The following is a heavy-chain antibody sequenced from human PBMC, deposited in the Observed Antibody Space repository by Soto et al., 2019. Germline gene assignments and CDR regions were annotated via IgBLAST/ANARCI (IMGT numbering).Heavy chain of an antibody. J-gene: IGHJ3*02. CDR3: VRRYYYFWSGYYAFDI. CDR2: VSWNGSRP. Sequence: EVQLVESGGGLVQPGGSLRLSCAASRFTFSNSDVNWVHQAPGKGLEWVSGVSWNGSRPHYADSVKGRFIISRDNSRNTLYLQTNSLRAEDTAVYYCVRRYYYFWSGYYAFDIWGQGTMVTVSS. D-gene: IGHD3-3*01. V-gene: IGHV3-35*01. CDR1: RFTFSNSD.